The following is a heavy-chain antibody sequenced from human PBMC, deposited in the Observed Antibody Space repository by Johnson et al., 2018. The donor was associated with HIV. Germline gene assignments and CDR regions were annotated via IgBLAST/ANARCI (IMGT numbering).Heavy chain of an antibody. CDR1: GFTFSSYA. D-gene: IGHD5-18*01. CDR3: ARVEQQLWLRGAFDI. Sequence: QVQLVESGGGVVQPGMSLRVSCAASGFTFSSYAMHWVRQAPGKGLEWVAVISYDGSNKYYADSVKGRFTISRDNSKNTLYLQMNSLRAEDTAVYYCARVEQQLWLRGAFDIWGQGTMVTVSS. V-gene: IGHV3-30*04. CDR2: ISYDGSNK. J-gene: IGHJ3*02.